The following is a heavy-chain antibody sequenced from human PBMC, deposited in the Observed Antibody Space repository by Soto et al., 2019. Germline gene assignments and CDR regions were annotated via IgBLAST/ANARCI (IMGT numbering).Heavy chain of an antibody. Sequence: GASVTVSCKASGYTFVNYESNWVRQATGQGLEWLGWMNPHSGDTLYAQNFQGRVTMTRNTSITTAYMELNSLKSEDTAVYYCARQQAMDYWGQGTLVTVSS. CDR3: ARQQAMDY. V-gene: IGHV1-8*01. CDR1: GYTFVNYE. CDR2: MNPHSGDT. J-gene: IGHJ4*02.